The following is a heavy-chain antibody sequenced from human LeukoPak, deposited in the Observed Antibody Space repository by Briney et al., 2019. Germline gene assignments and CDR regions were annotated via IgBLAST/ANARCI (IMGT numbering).Heavy chain of an antibody. J-gene: IGHJ6*02. Sequence: SETLSLTCTVSGGSISSYYWSWIRQPPGKGLEWIGYIYYSGSTNYNPSLKSRVTISVDTSKNQFSLKLSSVTAADTAVYYCARGDPYSSSWWYYYYGMDVWGQGTTVTVSS. V-gene: IGHV4-59*12. CDR2: IYYSGST. CDR3: ARGDPYSSSWWYYYYGMDV. D-gene: IGHD6-13*01. CDR1: GGSISSYY.